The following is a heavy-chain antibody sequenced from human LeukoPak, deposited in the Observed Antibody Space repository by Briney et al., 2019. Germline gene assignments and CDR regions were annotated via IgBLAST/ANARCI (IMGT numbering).Heavy chain of an antibody. J-gene: IGHJ3*02. CDR2: ISSSSSYI. Sequence: PGGSLRLSCAASGFTFSSYSMNWVRQPPGKGLEWVSSISSSSSYIYYADSVKGRFTISRDNAKNSLYLQMNSLRAEDTAVHYCARAKRITISAFDIWGQGTMVTVSS. CDR1: GFTFSSYS. CDR3: ARAKRITISAFDI. V-gene: IGHV3-21*01. D-gene: IGHD3-10*01.